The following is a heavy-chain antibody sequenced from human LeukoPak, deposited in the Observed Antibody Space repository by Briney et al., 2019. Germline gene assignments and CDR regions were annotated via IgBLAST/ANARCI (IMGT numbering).Heavy chain of an antibody. CDR1: GGSISSDY. D-gene: IGHD2-15*01. CDR3: ARGRYCSGGSCYQMGHYFDY. V-gene: IGHV4-59*01. CDR2: IYYSGRT. J-gene: IGHJ4*02. Sequence: SETLSLTCTVSGGSISSDYWSWIRQPPGKGLEWIGYIYYSGRTYYNPSLKSRITISVDTSKNQFSLKLSSVTAADTAVYYCARGRYCSGGSCYQMGHYFDYWGQGTLVTVSS.